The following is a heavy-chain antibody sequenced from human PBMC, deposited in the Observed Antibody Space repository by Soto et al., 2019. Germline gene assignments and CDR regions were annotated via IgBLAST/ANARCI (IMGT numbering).Heavy chain of an antibody. Sequence: SETLSLTCTVSGGSMSSNYWTWIRQSPGKGLEWIGYIYYTGSTKYNPSLQSRVTISLDTSKNQFSLRLTSVTSADTAVYYWARCGSYRDFFDYWGQGAQVTVA. D-gene: IGHD1-26*01. V-gene: IGHV4-59*01. J-gene: IGHJ4*02. CDR3: ARCGSYRDFFDY. CDR1: GGSMSSNY. CDR2: IYYTGST.